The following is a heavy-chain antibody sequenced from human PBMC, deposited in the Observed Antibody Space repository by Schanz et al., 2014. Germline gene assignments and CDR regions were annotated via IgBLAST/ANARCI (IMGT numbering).Heavy chain of an antibody. CDR2: IWSDGSGK. CDR1: GFTFSSYS. CDR3: AREQIMAAAGLVDY. V-gene: IGHV3-33*08. Sequence: VQLVESGGGLVKPGGSLRLSCAASGFTFSSYSMNWVRQAPGKGLEWVAVIWSDGSGKYYADSVKGRFTISRDSPKNTLYLQMNSLRAEDTAVYYCAREQIMAAAGLVDYWGHGTLVTVSS. D-gene: IGHD6-13*01. J-gene: IGHJ4*01.